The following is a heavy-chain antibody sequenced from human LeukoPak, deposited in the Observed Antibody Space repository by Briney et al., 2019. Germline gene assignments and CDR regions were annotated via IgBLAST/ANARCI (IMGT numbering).Heavy chain of an antibody. Sequence: PSETLSLTCAVYGGSFSGYYWSWIRQPPGKGLEWIGEINHSGSTNYNPSLKSRVTISVDTSKNQFSLKLSSVTAADTAVYYCARVGQPTRYYYYHMDVWGKGTTVTVSS. CDR3: ARVGQPTRYYYYHMDV. CDR2: INHSGST. J-gene: IGHJ6*03. V-gene: IGHV4-34*01. CDR1: GGSFSGYY. D-gene: IGHD1/OR15-1a*01.